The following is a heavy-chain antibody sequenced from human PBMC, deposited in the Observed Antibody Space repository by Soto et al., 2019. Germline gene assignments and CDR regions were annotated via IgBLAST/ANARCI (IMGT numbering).Heavy chain of an antibody. CDR1: GGSISSSNW. CDR2: IYHSGST. J-gene: IGHJ4*02. CDR3: ASFLYSSSWYVGTAMDPPFDY. V-gene: IGHV4-4*02. D-gene: IGHD6-13*01. Sequence: QVQLQESGPGLVKPSGTLSLTCAVSGGSISSSNWWSWVRQPPGKGLEWIGEIYHSGSTNYNPSLESRVTLSVDKSKNRFALKLSYVTAADTAVYYCASFLYSSSWYVGTAMDPPFDYWGQGTLVTVSS.